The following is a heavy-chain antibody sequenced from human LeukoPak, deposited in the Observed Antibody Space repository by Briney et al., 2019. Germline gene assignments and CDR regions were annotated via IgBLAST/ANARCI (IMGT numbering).Heavy chain of an antibody. CDR3: AREGYCNGTSCSLDIFDI. J-gene: IGHJ3*02. CDR1: GFTFSDYY. Sequence: KTGGSLRLSCAASGFTFSDYYMTWIRHAPGKGLETVAYISGSGSVIVYADSVKGRFTISRDNAQNSLYLQMDSLRAEDTAVYYCAREGYCNGTSCSLDIFDIWGQGTMVTVSS. D-gene: IGHD2-2*01. CDR2: ISGSGSVI. V-gene: IGHV3-11*04.